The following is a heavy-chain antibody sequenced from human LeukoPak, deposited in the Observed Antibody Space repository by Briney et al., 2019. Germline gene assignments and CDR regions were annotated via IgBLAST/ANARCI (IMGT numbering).Heavy chain of an antibody. Sequence: ASAKVSCKASGYTFTSYGISWVRQAPGQGLEWMGWISAYNGNTNYAQKLQGRVTMTTDTSTSTAYMELRSLRSDDTAVYYCARGRRIAAAGYLDYWGQGTLVTVSS. V-gene: IGHV1-18*01. J-gene: IGHJ4*02. D-gene: IGHD6-13*01. CDR1: GYTFTSYG. CDR3: ARGRRIAAAGYLDY. CDR2: ISAYNGNT.